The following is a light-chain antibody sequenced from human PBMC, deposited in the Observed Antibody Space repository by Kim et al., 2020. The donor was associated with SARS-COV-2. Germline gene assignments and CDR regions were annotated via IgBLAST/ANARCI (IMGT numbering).Light chain of an antibody. J-gene: IGLJ3*02. CDR1: SSNIGNNY. V-gene: IGLV1-47*01. CDR2: RNN. CDR3: AAWDDSLSGVV. Sequence: ELTQPPSASGTPGQRVLISCSGSSSNIGNNYIYWYQQFPGTAPKLLIYRNNQRPSGVPDRFSGSKSGTSASLAISGLRSEDEADYHCAAWDDSLSGVVFGGGTQLTVL.